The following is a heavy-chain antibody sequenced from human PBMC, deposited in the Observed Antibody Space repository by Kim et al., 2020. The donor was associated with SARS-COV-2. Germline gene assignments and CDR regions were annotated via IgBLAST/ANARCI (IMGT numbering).Heavy chain of an antibody. CDR2: IYQTGAT. V-gene: IGHV4-59*13. J-gene: IGHJ3*02. CDR3: ARRNAFDI. CDR1: GGSISGYY. Sequence: SETLSLTCTVSGGSISGYYWNWIRQPPGKGLEWIGFIYQTGATNYNPSLKSRVTISLDMSNNQFSLRLSSVTAADTAVYYCARRNAFDIWGQGTMVAVSS.